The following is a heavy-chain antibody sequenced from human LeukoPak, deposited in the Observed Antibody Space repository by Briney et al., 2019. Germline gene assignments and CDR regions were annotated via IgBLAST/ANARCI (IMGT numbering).Heavy chain of an antibody. Sequence: GGSLRLSCAASGFTFSSYAVSWVRQAPGKGLEWVSAISGSGGGTYYADSVKGRFTISRDNSKDTLYLQMNSLRAEDTAVYYCANLLGYCSGGSCYSDFWGQGTPVTVSS. V-gene: IGHV3-23*01. CDR2: ISGSGGGT. J-gene: IGHJ4*02. CDR3: ANLLGYCSGGSCYSDF. CDR1: GFTFSSYA. D-gene: IGHD2-15*01.